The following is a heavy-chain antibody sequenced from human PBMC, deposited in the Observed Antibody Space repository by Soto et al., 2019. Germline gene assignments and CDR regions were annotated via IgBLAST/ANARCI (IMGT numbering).Heavy chain of an antibody. J-gene: IGHJ4*02. CDR3: ASGDARGVLLAY. Sequence: QVQLQESGPGLVKPSQIPSLTCSVSGASINSGGYYWNWIRHLPGKGLEWIGYIYFRGNTYYSPSLESRVSISLDTSQNQFSLELSTVTVADTAVYYCASGDARGVLLAYWGQGILVTVSS. CDR1: GASINSGGYY. V-gene: IGHV4-31*03. D-gene: IGHD3-10*01. CDR2: IYFRGNT.